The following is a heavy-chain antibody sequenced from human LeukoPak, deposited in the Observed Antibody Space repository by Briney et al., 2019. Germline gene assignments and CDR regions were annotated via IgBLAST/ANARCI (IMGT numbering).Heavy chain of an antibody. J-gene: IGHJ4*02. CDR2: IYYSGST. CDR3: ARENSYYDSSGYYYGSGYFDF. CDR1: GGSFSTYY. Sequence: SETLSLTCTVSGGSFSTYYWSWIRQPPGKGLEWIGYIYYSGSTNYNPSLQSRVTISVDTSNNQFSLRLSSVTAADMAVYYCARENSYYDSSGYYYGSGYFDFWGQGTLVTVSS. V-gene: IGHV4-59*01. D-gene: IGHD3-22*01.